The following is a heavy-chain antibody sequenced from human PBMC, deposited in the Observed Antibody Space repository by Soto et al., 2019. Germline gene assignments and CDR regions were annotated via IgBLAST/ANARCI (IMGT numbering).Heavy chain of an antibody. D-gene: IGHD3-22*01. CDR3: ARDMYSSLGAFDI. CDR1: GFTFSSYS. Sequence: EVQLVESGGGLVKPGGSLRLSCAASGFTFSSYSMNWVRQAPGKGLEWVSSISSSSSYIYYADSVKGRFTISRDNAKNSLYLQMNSLRAEDTAVYYCARDMYSSLGAFDIWGQGTMVTVSS. CDR2: ISSSSSYI. J-gene: IGHJ3*02. V-gene: IGHV3-21*01.